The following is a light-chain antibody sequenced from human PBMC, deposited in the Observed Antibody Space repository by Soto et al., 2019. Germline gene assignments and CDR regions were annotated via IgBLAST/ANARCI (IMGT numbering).Light chain of an antibody. CDR2: GAS. CDR1: QSFSDW. CDR3: QQYHNSPCT. J-gene: IGKJ1*01. Sequence: DIQMTQSPSTLSASVGDRVTITCRASQSFSDWLAWYQQKPGKAPKLLIYGASNLESGVPSRFSGSGSGTEFTLTINSLQPDDFATYYCQQYHNSPCTFGQGTKVVIK. V-gene: IGKV1-5*01.